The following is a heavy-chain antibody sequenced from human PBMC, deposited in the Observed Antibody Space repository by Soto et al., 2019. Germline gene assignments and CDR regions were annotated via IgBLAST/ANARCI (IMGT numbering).Heavy chain of an antibody. D-gene: IGHD6-19*01. CDR1: VGSFSGYY. J-gene: IGHJ6*02. CDR3: ARDPTLAVAETYGMDV. Sequence: PSETLSLTCAVYVGSFSGYYWSWIRQPPGKGLEWIGEINHSGSTNYNPSLKSRVTISVDTSKNQFSLKLSSVTAADTAVYYCARDPTLAVAETYGMDVWGQGTTVTVSS. V-gene: IGHV4-34*01. CDR2: INHSGST.